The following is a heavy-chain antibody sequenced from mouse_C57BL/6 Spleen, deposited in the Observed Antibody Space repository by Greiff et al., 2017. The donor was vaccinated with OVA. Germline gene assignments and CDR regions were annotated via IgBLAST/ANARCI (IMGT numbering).Heavy chain of an antibody. J-gene: IGHJ1*03. D-gene: IGHD1-1*01. Sequence: EVKLMESGGGLVQPGGSLSLSCAASGFTFTDYYMSWVRQPPGKALEWLGFIRNKANGYTTEYSASVKGRFTISRDNSQSILYLQMNALRAEDSATYDGARSPHYYGSSYWYFDVWGTGTTVTVSS. CDR1: GFTFTDYY. V-gene: IGHV7-3*01. CDR2: IRNKANGYTT. CDR3: ARSPHYYGSSYWYFDV.